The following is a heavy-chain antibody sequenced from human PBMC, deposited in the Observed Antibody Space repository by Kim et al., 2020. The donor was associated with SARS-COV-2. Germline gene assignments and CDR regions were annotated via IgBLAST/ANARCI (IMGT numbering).Heavy chain of an antibody. CDR2: INHSGST. Sequence: ETLSLTCAVYGGSFSGYYWSWIRQPPGKGLEWIGEINHSGSTNYNPSLKSRVTISVDTSKNQFSLKLSSVTAADTAVYYCARGYRGITIFGVVTKGYYYYMDVWGKGTTVTVSS. D-gene: IGHD3-3*01. CDR3: ARGYRGITIFGVVTKGYYYYMDV. J-gene: IGHJ6*03. V-gene: IGHV4-34*01. CDR1: GGSFSGYY.